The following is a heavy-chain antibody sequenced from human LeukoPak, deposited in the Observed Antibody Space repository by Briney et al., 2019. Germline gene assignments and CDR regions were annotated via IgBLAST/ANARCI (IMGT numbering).Heavy chain of an antibody. CDR2: IKTDGSRT. CDR1: GFTFSSYW. J-gene: IGHJ3*02. CDR3: ARDGYEFRAFDI. Sequence: GGSLRLSCAASGFTFSSYWMHWVRHAPGKGLVWVSRIKTDGSRTHYADFAQGRFTTSRDNAKNTLYLQMNSLRAEDTAVYYCARDGYEFRAFDIWGQGTMVTVPP. V-gene: IGHV3-74*01. D-gene: IGHD5-12*01.